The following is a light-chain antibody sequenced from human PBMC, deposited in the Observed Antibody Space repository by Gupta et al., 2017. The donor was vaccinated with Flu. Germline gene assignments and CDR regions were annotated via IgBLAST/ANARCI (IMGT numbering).Light chain of an antibody. V-gene: IGKV1-39*01. CDR1: QSISSY. J-gene: IGKJ4*01. Sequence: IQLTHFPPSLPAPVGDRVTFTCRPSQSISSYLNCYQQKPGKAPDLLIYAASSLQSGVPSRFSGSGSGTDFTLTISSLQPEDFATYYCQQSYSNPRTFGGGTKVEIK. CDR3: QQSYSNPRT. CDR2: AAS.